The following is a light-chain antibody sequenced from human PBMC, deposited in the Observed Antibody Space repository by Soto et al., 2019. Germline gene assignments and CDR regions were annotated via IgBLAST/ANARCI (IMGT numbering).Light chain of an antibody. CDR2: SNN. J-gene: IGLJ3*02. Sequence: QSVLTQPPSASGTPGQRVIISCSGGSSNIGDNTVNWYQQLPGTAPKLLIYSNNQRPSGVPDRFSGSKSGTSASLAISGLQSEDEADYYCAAWDDSLFWVFGGGTKLTVL. CDR1: SSNIGDNT. CDR3: AAWDDSLFWV. V-gene: IGLV1-44*01.